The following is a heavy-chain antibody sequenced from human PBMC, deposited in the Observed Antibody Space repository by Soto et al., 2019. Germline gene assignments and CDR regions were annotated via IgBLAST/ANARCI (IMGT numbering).Heavy chain of an antibody. CDR1: GFTFSSFG. V-gene: IGHV3-30*18. D-gene: IGHD5-12*01. J-gene: IGHJ4*02. CDR2: ISYEGGHK. Sequence: QVQLVESGGGVVQPGKSLRLSCAASGFTFSSFGMHWVRQAPGKGLEWVAVISYEGGHKFYADSVRGRFTISRDNSKNTLYLQMDSLRSEDTAMYYCAKDLRRVPTISVESWGQGTPVTVSS. CDR3: AKDLRRVPTISVES.